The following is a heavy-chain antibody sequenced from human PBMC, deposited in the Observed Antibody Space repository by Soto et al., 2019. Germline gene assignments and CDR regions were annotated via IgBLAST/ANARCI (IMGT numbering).Heavy chain of an antibody. D-gene: IGHD4-17*01. CDR1: GYTLSSYG. CDR3: ARYGDATVTRDDDRFDY. J-gene: IGHJ4*02. CDR2: TSGYNGDT. V-gene: IGHV1-18*01. Sequence: QVQLVQSGAEVKKPGASVKVSCKASGYTLSSYGISWVRQAPGQGLEWMGWTSGYNGDTHYAQKFQGRVTMTTDTSTSTVYMELRSLRPDDTAVYYCARYGDATVTRDDDRFDYWGQGTLVTVSS.